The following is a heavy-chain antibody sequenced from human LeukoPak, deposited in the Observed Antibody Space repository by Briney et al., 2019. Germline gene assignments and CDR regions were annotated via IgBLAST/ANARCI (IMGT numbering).Heavy chain of an antibody. CDR1: GVSIFSSY. V-gene: IGHV4-59*12. CDR2: VHYSGST. CDR3: ATGRSIRYFDY. D-gene: IGHD3-9*01. J-gene: IGHJ4*02. Sequence: SETLSLTCTVSGVSIFSSYWNWVRQPPGKGLEWIGYVHYSGSTNYNPSLKSRVTISVDTSKSQFSLMLSSATAADTAVYYCATGRSIRYFDYWGQGTLLTVSS.